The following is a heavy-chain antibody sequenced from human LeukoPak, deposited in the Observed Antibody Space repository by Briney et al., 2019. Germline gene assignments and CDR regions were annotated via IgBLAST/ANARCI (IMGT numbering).Heavy chain of an antibody. V-gene: IGHV3-21*01. D-gene: IGHD3-3*01. CDR2: ISSSSSDI. CDR1: GFSFSIYS. Sequence: TGGSLRLSCAASGFSFSIYSMKWVRQAPGKGLEWVSSISSSSSDIYYADSVKGRFTISRDNAKNSLYLQVNSLRAEDTAVYYCAREAPYYDSWSGYETNAFDIWGQGTMVTVSS. CDR3: AREAPYYDSWSGYETNAFDI. J-gene: IGHJ3*02.